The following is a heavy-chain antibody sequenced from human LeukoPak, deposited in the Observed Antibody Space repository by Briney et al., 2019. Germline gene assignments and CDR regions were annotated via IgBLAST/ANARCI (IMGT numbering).Heavy chain of an antibody. CDR3: ASDSKYYYDSSGSYVGYFQH. D-gene: IGHD3-22*01. CDR2: IYYSGST. J-gene: IGHJ1*01. Sequence: SETLSLTCTVPGGSISVYYWSWIRQPPGKGLEWIGYIYYSGSTNYNPSLKSRVTISVDTSKNQFSQKLSSVTAADTAGYYNASDSKYYYDSSGSYVGYFQHWGQGTLVTVSS. CDR1: GGSISVYY. V-gene: IGHV4-59*08.